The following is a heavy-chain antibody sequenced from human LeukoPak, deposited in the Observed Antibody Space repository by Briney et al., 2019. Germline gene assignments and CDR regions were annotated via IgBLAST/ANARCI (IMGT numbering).Heavy chain of an antibody. CDR3: ARGSYDFWSGYSHPYFDY. D-gene: IGHD3-3*01. CDR2: INHSGST. CDR1: GGSISSYY. J-gene: IGHJ4*02. Sequence: SETLSLTCTVSGGSISSYYWNWIRQPPGKGLEWIGEINHSGSTNYNPSLKSRVTISVDTSKNQFSLKLSSVTAADTAVYYCARGSYDFWSGYSHPYFDYWGQGTLVTVSS. V-gene: IGHV4-34*01.